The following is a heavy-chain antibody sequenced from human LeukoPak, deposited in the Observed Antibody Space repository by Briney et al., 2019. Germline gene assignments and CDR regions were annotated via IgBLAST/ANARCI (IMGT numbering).Heavy chain of an antibody. Sequence: SETLSLTCTVSGGSISSYYWSWIRQPPRKGLEWIGYIYYSGSTNYNPSLKSRVTISVDTSKNQFSLKLSSVTAADTAVYYCARDRLGRTAQDYWGQGTLVTVSS. J-gene: IGHJ4*02. CDR3: ARDRLGRTAQDY. CDR2: IYYSGST. D-gene: IGHD3-16*01. CDR1: GGSISSYY. V-gene: IGHV4-59*01.